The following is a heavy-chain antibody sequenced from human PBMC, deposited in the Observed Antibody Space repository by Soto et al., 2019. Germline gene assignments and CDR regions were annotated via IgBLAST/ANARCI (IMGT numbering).Heavy chain of an antibody. D-gene: IGHD3-10*01. CDR2: ISGSGGST. V-gene: IGHV3-23*01. Sequence: GGSLRLSCAASGFTLSSYAMSWGRQAPGKGLEWVSAISGSGGSTYYADSVKGRFTISRDNSKNTLYLQMNSLRAEDTAVYYCAKDQFRVPKFDYWGQGTLVTVSS. J-gene: IGHJ4*02. CDR1: GFTLSSYA. CDR3: AKDQFRVPKFDY.